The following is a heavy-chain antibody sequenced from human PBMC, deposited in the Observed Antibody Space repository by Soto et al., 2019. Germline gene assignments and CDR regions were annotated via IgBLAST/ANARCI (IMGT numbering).Heavy chain of an antibody. Sequence: QVPLVESGGGVVQPWRSLRLSCAASGFTFSSYGMHWVRQAPGNGLEWVAVIWYEGSNKYYADSVKGRFTISRDNSKNTLYLQMNSMRAEDTAVYYCARDGWCGELAAFHIWGQGTMVTVSS. CDR1: GFTFSSYG. V-gene: IGHV3-33*01. D-gene: IGHD3-10*01. CDR2: IWYEGSNK. J-gene: IGHJ3*02. CDR3: ARDGWCGELAAFHI.